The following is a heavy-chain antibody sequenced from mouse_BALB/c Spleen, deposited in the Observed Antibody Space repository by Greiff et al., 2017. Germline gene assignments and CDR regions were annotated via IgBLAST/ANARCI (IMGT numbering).Heavy chain of an antibody. CDR1: GYTFTDYY. V-gene: IGHV1-77*01. D-gene: IGHD2-14*01. CDR2: IYPGSGNT. CDR3: ARVPDYRYDWALHAMDY. J-gene: IGHJ4*01. Sequence: QVQLQQSGAELARPGASVKLSCKASGYTFTDYYINWVKQRTGQGLEWIGEIYPGSGNTYYNEKFKGKATLTADKSSSTAYMQLSSLTSEDSGVYFCARVPDYRYDWALHAMDYWGQGTSVTVSS.